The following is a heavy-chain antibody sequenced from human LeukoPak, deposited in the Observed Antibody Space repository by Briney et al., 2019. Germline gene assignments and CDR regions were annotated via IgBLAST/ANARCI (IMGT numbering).Heavy chain of an antibody. CDR1: GFTFSSYS. CDR2: ISSSSSTM. CDR3: ARVGLKWALDY. D-gene: IGHD1-26*01. J-gene: IGHJ4*02. Sequence: GGSLRLSCAASGFTFSSYSMNWVRQAPGKGLEWVSYISSSSSTMYYADSVKGRFTISRDNAKNSLYLQMNSLRAEDTAVYYCARVGLKWALDYWGQGTLVTVSS. V-gene: IGHV3-48*01.